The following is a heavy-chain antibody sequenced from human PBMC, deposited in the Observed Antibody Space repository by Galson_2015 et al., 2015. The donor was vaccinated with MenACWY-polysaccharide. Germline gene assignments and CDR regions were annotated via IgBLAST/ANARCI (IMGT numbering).Heavy chain of an antibody. Sequence: LSLTCTVSGGSVSSGNYYWSWIRQPAGKGLEWIGRILASGSTNYNPSLKSRVTISVDTSKNQFSLKLSSVTAADTAVYYCARSYRIAAAGSWFDPWGQGTLVTVSS. D-gene: IGHD6-13*01. CDR3: ARSYRIAAAGSWFDP. CDR2: ILASGST. CDR1: GGSVSSGNYY. V-gene: IGHV4-61*02. J-gene: IGHJ5*02.